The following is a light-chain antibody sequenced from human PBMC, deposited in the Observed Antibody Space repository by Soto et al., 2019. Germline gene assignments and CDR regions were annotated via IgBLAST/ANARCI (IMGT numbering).Light chain of an antibody. Sequence: EIVFTQSPGTLSSSPGERATLSCRASQSVSNNYLAWYQQKPGQAPRLLIYGASSRATGIPDRFSGSGSVTDFTLTISSLQPDDFATYYCQHYNSYSEAFGQGTKVDI. V-gene: IGKV3-20*01. CDR2: GAS. J-gene: IGKJ1*01. CDR1: QSVSNNY. CDR3: QHYNSYSEA.